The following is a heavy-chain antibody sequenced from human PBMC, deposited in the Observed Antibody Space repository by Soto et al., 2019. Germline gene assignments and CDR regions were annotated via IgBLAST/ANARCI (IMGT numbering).Heavy chain of an antibody. V-gene: IGHV4-39*01. J-gene: IGHJ4*02. CDR1: GGSISSSSYY. CDR3: ARRTYCTNGVCFDY. CDR2: IYYSGST. Sequence: LSLTCTVSGGSISSSSYYWGWIRQPPGKGLEWIGSIYYSGSTYYNPSLKSRVTISVDTSKNQFSLKLSSVTAADTAVYYCARRTYCTNGVCFDYWGQGTLVTVSS. D-gene: IGHD2-8*01.